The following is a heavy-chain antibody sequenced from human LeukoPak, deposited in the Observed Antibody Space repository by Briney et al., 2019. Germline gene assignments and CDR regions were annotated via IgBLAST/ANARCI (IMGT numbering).Heavy chain of an antibody. D-gene: IGHD3-9*01. V-gene: IGHV4-34*01. J-gene: IGHJ4*02. Sequence: PSETLSLTCAVYGGSFSGYYWSWIRQPPGKGLEWIGEINHSGSTNYNPSLKSRVTISVDTSKNQFSLKLSSVTAADTAVYHCARGGRAPLRYFDWPTNDFDYWGQGTLVTVSS. CDR3: ARGGRAPLRYFDWPTNDFDY. CDR1: GGSFSGYY. CDR2: INHSGST.